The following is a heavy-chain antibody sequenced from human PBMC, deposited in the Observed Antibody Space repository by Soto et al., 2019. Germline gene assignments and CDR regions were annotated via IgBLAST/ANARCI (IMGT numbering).Heavy chain of an antibody. CDR2: ISGSGGST. V-gene: IGHV3-23*01. D-gene: IGHD2-2*01. J-gene: IGHJ6*02. CDR3: AKGARIVVVPAATTGYYYGMDV. Sequence: EVQLLESGGGLVQPGGSLRLSCAASGFTFSSYAMSWVRQAPGKGLEWVSAISGSGGSTYYADSVKGRFTISRDNSKNTLYLQMNSLRAEDTAVYYCAKGARIVVVPAATTGYYYGMDVWGQGTTVTVSS. CDR1: GFTFSSYA.